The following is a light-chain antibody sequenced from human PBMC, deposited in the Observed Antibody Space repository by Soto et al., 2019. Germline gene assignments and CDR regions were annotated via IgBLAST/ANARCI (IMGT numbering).Light chain of an antibody. CDR1: GSDIGSYNL. J-gene: IGLJ1*01. Sequence: QSALTQPASVSGSPGQSITISCTGTGSDIGSYNLVSWYQQHPGKAPKLLIFEGTKRPSGVSYRFSGSKSGNTASLTISGLQAEDEADYFCSSYSISTAYLFGTGTKLTVL. CDR2: EGT. CDR3: SSYSISTAYL. V-gene: IGLV2-14*02.